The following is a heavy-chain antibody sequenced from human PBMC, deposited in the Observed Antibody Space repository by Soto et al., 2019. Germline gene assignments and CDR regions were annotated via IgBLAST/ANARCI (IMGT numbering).Heavy chain of an antibody. D-gene: IGHD6-19*01. Sequence: SETLSLTCAVYGGSFSGYYWSWIRQPPGKGLEWIGEINHSGSTNYNPSLKSRVTISVDTSKNQFSLKLSSVTAADTAVYYCARGKQRQWLVGPMIWFXPWGQGTLVTVS. CDR2: INHSGST. V-gene: IGHV4-34*01. CDR1: GGSFSGYY. J-gene: IGHJ5*02. CDR3: ARGKQRQWLVGPMIWFXP.